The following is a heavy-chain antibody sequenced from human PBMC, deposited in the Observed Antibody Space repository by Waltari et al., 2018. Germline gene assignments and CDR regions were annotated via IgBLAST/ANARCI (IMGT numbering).Heavy chain of an antibody. D-gene: IGHD3-10*01. CDR3: ARVPPYGSGSYLNY. Sequence: QVQLVQAGAEVKKPGASVKVSCKASGYTFTGYYMHWVRQAPEQGLEWMGRINPNSGGTNYAQKFHGRVPMPRDTSISTAYMELSRLRSDDTAVYYCARVPPYGSGSYLNYWGQGTLVTVSS. V-gene: IGHV1-2*06. CDR2: INPNSGGT. J-gene: IGHJ4*02. CDR1: GYTFTGYY.